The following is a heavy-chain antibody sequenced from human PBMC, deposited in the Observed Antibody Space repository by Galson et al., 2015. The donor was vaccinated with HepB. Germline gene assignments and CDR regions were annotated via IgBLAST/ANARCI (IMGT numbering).Heavy chain of an antibody. D-gene: IGHD2-21*01. Sequence: SLRLSCAASEFTFSSYGMHWVRQAPGKGLEWVAVIWYDGTNKYYAESVKGRFTVSRDNSKNTLYLQMNSLRAEDKAVYYCARGLRTLSYCGGDCFNDAFYIWCQGTMVTVSS. CDR3: ARGLRTLSYCGGDCFNDAFYI. J-gene: IGHJ3*02. CDR1: EFTFSSYG. CDR2: IWYDGTNK. V-gene: IGHV3-33*01.